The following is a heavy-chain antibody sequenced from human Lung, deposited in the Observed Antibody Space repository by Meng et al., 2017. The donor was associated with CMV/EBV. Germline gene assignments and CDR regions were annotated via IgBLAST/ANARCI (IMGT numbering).Heavy chain of an antibody. CDR1: GFTFSSYA. V-gene: IGHV3-23*01. J-gene: IGHJ4*02. CDR2: ISGSGGST. D-gene: IGHD3-3*01. Sequence: GGSLRLSCAASGFTFSSYAMSWVRQAPGKGLEWVSAISGSGGSTYYADSVKGRFTISRDNSKNTLYLQMNGLRAEDTAVYYCAKEAGWGLTRFLEWLSGLDYWGQGXLVTVSS. CDR3: AKEAGWGLTRFLEWLSGLDY.